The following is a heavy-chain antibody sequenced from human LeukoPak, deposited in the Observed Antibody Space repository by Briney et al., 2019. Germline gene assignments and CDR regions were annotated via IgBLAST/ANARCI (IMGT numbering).Heavy chain of an antibody. CDR2: IYPDDSDT. CDR1: GYSFTNHW. Sequence: GESLKISCKGSGYSFTNHWIGWVRQMPGEGLEWMGIIYPDDSDTRYSPSFQRQVTISADKSVNTAYLQWSSLKASDTAIYFCARREYSSSSFHFDSWGQGTRVIVSS. D-gene: IGHD6-6*01. V-gene: IGHV5-51*01. J-gene: IGHJ4*02. CDR3: ARREYSSSSFHFDS.